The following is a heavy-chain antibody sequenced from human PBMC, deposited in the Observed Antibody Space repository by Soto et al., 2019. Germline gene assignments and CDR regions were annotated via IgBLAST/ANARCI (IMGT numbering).Heavy chain of an antibody. V-gene: IGHV3-23*01. Sequence: EVQLLESGGGLVQPGGSLRLSCVGSGFFFSSYTMTWVRQAPGKGLEWVSSFSATSENTYYTDSVRGRFTITRDNSKNTLFLQMNSLTAEDTAMYYCAKARDQQWVRLPFDYWGQGFLFIVSS. D-gene: IGHD6-19*01. CDR2: FSATSENT. CDR1: GFFFSSYT. J-gene: IGHJ4*02. CDR3: AKARDQQWVRLPFDY.